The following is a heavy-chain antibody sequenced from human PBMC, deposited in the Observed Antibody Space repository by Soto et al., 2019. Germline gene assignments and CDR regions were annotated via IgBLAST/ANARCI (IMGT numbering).Heavy chain of an antibody. CDR1: GGTFSSYT. D-gene: IGHD1-7*01. V-gene: IGHV1-69*02. Sequence: QVQLVQSGAEVKKPGSSVKVSCKASGGTFSSYTISWVRQAPGQGLEWMGRIIPILGIANYAQKFQGRVTITADKSTSTAYMELSSLRSEDTAVYYCARGITGTTGTRRRYDAFDIWGQGTMVTVSS. CDR3: ARGITGTTGTRRRYDAFDI. CDR2: IIPILGIA. J-gene: IGHJ3*02.